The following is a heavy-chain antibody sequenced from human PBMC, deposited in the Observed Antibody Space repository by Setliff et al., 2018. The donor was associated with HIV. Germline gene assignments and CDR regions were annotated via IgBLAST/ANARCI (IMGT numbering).Heavy chain of an antibody. CDR3: ARGALLAVFDFDH. Sequence: ASVKVSCKAFGYTFTTYSLHWVRQAPGQSLEWMGWINVGKGDTKYSQEFEGRITITTDTSANTGYMELSSLRSDDTAVYFCARGALLAVFDFDHWGHGTLVTVSS. CDR1: GYTFTTYS. D-gene: IGHD3-10*01. J-gene: IGHJ4*01. CDR2: INVGKGDT. V-gene: IGHV1-3*01.